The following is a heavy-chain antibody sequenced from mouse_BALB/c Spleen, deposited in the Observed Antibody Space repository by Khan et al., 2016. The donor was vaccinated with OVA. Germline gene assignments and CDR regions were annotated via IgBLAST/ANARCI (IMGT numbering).Heavy chain of an antibody. CDR1: GYTFSSYD. D-gene: IGHD3-1*01. Sequence: IQLVQSGPELVKPGASVKMSCKASGYTFSSYDIHWVRQKPGQGLEWIGYINPYNDYTKFNEKFKGKATLTSDKSSSTAYMELSSLTSEDSAVFDCVRGVLGLQTCFAYWGQGTLVTVSA. V-gene: IGHV1S136*01. J-gene: IGHJ3*01. CDR3: VRGVLGLQTCFAY. CDR2: INPYNDYT.